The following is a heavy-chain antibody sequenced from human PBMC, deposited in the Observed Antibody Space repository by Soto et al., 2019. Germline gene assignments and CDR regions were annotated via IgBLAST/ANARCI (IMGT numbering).Heavy chain of an antibody. J-gene: IGHJ4*02. CDR2: INHSGRT. CDR3: ARYWGGSFSAR. V-gene: IGHV4-34*01. D-gene: IGHD1-26*01. CDR1: GGSFSGYY. Sequence: QMQLQQWGAGLLKPSETLSLTCAVYGGSFSGYYWSWIRQPPGKGLEWIGEINHSGRTNYNPSLKSRVTISVDTSKNQFSLKLSSVTAADTAVYYCARYWGGSFSARWGQGTLVTVSS.